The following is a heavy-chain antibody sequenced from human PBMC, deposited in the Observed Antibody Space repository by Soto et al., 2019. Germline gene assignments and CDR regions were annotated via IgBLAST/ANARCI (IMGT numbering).Heavy chain of an antibody. Sequence: QVPLVESGGDLVKPGGSLRLSCAAYGFTFSAYYMSWIRQAPGKGLEWVSYMSNSDGTTYYADSVKGRFTISRDNAKTSLYLQMNSLRAEDTAVYYCARDALFSRSGKLDAFDIWGQGTMVTVSS. V-gene: IGHV3-11*01. CDR1: GFTFSAYY. J-gene: IGHJ3*02. CDR3: ARDALFSRSGKLDAFDI. D-gene: IGHD3-10*01. CDR2: MSNSDGTT.